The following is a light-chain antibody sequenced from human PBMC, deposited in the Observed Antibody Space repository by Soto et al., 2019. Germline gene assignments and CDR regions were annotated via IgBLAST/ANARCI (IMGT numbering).Light chain of an antibody. J-gene: IGKJ1*01. CDR3: QQYNNWPPT. CDR1: QSLRSK. CDR2: GAS. Sequence: EIVMTQSPATLSVSPGERATLSCRASQSLRSKLAWYQQKPGQAPRLLIYGASTRTTGIPARFSGSGSGTEFTLTISSLQSEDSAVYYCQQYNNWPPTFGQGTKVDI. V-gene: IGKV3-15*01.